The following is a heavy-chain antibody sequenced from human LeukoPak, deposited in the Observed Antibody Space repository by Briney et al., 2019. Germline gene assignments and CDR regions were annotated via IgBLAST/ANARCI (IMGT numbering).Heavy chain of an antibody. V-gene: IGHV4-39*07. CDR3: ARGRNYYDSSRYYYEGDAFDI. Sequence: SETLSLTCTVSGGSISSSSYYWGWIRQPPGKGLEWIGSIYYSGSTYYNPSLKSRVTISVDTSKNQFSLKLSSVTAADTAVYYCARGRNYYDSSRYYYEGDAFDIWGQGTMVTVSS. D-gene: IGHD3-22*01. J-gene: IGHJ3*02. CDR1: GGSISSSSYY. CDR2: IYYSGST.